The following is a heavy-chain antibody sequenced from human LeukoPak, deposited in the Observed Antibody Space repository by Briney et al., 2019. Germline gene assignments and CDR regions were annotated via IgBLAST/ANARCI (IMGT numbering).Heavy chain of an antibody. CDR2: IYYSGST. CDR3: ARDDDDYVWGSYRY. V-gene: IGHV4-59*01. CDR1: GGSISSYY. J-gene: IGHJ4*02. Sequence: SETLSLTCTVSGGSISSYYWSWIRQPPGKGLEWIGYIYYSGSTNYNPSLKSRVTISVDTSKNQFSLKLSSVIAADTAVYYCARDDDDYVWGSYRYWGQGTLVTVSS. D-gene: IGHD3-16*02.